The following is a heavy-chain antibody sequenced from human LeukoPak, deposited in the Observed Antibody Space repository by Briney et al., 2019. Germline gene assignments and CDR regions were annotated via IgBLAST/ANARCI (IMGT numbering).Heavy chain of an antibody. V-gene: IGHV1-18*01. CDR3: AREVVGANLDY. D-gene: IGHD1-26*01. CDR1: GYIFTSYG. CDR2: ISAYNGNT. J-gene: IGHJ4*02. Sequence: ASVKVSCKASGYIFTSYGISWVRQAPGQGLEWMGWISAYNGNTSYAQKLQGRVTMTTDTSTSTAYMELRSLRSDDTAVYYCAREVVGANLDYWGQGTLVTVSS.